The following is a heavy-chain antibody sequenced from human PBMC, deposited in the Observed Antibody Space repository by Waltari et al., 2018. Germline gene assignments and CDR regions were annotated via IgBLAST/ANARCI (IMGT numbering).Heavy chain of an antibody. CDR2: INPNSGGT. V-gene: IGHV1-2*02. CDR1: GYTFTGYY. J-gene: IGHJ6*02. Sequence: QVQLVQSGAEVKKPGASVKVSCKASGYTFTGYYMHWVRQAPGKGLEWMGWINPNSGGTNYAQKFQGRVTMTRDTSISTAYMELSRLRSDDTAVYYCARDLHQVGAKATYGMDVWGQGTTVTVSS. D-gene: IGHD1-26*01. CDR3: ARDLHQVGAKATYGMDV.